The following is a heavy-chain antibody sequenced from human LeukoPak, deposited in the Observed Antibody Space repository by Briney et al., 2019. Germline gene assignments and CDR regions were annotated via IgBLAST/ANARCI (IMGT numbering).Heavy chain of an antibody. Sequence: ASVKVSCKASGYTFTSYYMHWVRQAPGQGLEWMGIINPSDDTKSYAQKFQGRVTMTRDASTSTFYLEMSSLRSEDTAVYYCAREHSSSWDQFDYWGQGTLVTVSS. V-gene: IGHV1-46*01. CDR1: GYTFTSYY. J-gene: IGHJ4*02. D-gene: IGHD6-13*01. CDR3: AREHSSSWDQFDY. CDR2: INPSDDTK.